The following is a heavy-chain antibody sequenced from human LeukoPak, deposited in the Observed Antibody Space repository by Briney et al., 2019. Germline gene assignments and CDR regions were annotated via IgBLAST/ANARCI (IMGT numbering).Heavy chain of an antibody. D-gene: IGHD3-22*01. CDR3: ARGGLLAVVIKYYFDY. CDR1: GYTFTSYY. Sequence: ASVKVSCKASGYTFTSYYMHWVRQAPGQGLEWMGIINPSGGSTSYAQKFQGRVTMTRDTSTSTVYMELSSLRSEDTAVYYCARGGLLAVVIKYYFDYWGQGTLVTVSS. J-gene: IGHJ4*02. V-gene: IGHV1-46*01. CDR2: INPSGGST.